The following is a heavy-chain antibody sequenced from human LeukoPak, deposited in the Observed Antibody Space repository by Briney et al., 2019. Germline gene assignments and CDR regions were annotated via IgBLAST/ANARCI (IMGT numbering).Heavy chain of an antibody. J-gene: IGHJ4*02. D-gene: IGHD3-10*01. CDR1: GGSISSYY. V-gene: IGHV4-59*08. CDR2: IYYSGST. Sequence: PSETLSLTCTVSGGSISSYYWSWIRQPPGKGLEWIGYIYYSGSTNYNPSLKSRVTISVDTSKNQFSLKLSSVTAAGTAVYYCARRRLWFGELLSARFDYWGQGTLVTVSS. CDR3: ARRRLWFGELLSARFDY.